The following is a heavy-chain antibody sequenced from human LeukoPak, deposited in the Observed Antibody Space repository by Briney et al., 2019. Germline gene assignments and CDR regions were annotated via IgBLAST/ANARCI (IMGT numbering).Heavy chain of an antibody. V-gene: IGHV4-59*08. J-gene: IGHJ3*02. CDR2: IYYSGGT. Sequence: SETLSLTCTVSGGSISSYYWSWIRQPPGKGLEWIGYIYYSGGTDYNPSLKSRVTISVDTSKNQFSLKLRSVTAADTAVYYCARHVTISGPYDASDIWGQGTMVTVSP. CDR1: GGSISSYY. D-gene: IGHD5-24*01. CDR3: ARHVTISGPYDASDI.